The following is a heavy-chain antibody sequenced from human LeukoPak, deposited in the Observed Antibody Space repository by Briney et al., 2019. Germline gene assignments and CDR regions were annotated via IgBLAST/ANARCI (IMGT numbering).Heavy chain of an antibody. V-gene: IGHV3-7*01. CDR2: IKEDGGEM. Sequence: GGSLRLSCAASGFSFSRFWMTWVRQAPGKGLEWVASIKEDGGEMYYVDSVKGRFTISRDNSKNTLYLQMNSLRAEDTAVYYCAKDESWCSSTSCPYGRNWFDPWGQGTLVTVSS. D-gene: IGHD2-2*01. J-gene: IGHJ5*02. CDR1: GFSFSRFW. CDR3: AKDESWCSSTSCPYGRNWFDP.